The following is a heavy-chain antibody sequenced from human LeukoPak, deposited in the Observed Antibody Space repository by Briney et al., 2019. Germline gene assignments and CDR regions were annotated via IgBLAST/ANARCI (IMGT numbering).Heavy chain of an antibody. CDR3: AKEGNDNYYYYYYMDV. V-gene: IGHV3-23*01. D-gene: IGHD1-1*01. Sequence: GGSLRLSCAASGFTFSSYAMSWVRQAPGKGPEWVSAISGSGGSTYYADSVKGRFTISRDNSKNTLYLQMNSLRAEDTAVYYCAKEGNDNYYYYYYMDVWGKGTTVTVSS. CDR2: ISGSGGST. J-gene: IGHJ6*03. CDR1: GFTFSSYA.